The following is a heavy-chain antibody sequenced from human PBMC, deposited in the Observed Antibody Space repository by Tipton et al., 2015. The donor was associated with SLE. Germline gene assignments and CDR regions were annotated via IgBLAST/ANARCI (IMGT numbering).Heavy chain of an antibody. D-gene: IGHD6-6*01. J-gene: IGHJ3*02. V-gene: IGHV1-2*02. CDR2: INPYTGRT. CDR1: EYIFAGYY. Sequence: QLVQSGAEVKKPGASVKLSCKASEYIFAGYYIHWVRQAPGQGLEWMAWINPYTGRTDYSQKFRGRVTVTRDTSTSTVYMEMSRLTSDDTAVYYCAKDRVFGELGAFDMWGQGTMVTVSS. CDR3: AKDRVFGELGAFDM.